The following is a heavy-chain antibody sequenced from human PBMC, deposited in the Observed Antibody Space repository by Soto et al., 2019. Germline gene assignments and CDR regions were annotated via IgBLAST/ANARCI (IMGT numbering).Heavy chain of an antibody. Sequence: PSKTLSLTCIVSGGSISENYWNWVRQPPGKGLEWIGLIFANGHTDYNPSLKSRVTMSVDASKNQFSLRLTSMTAADTAVYYCVASLAASGLNWLDPWGRGTLVTASS. V-gene: IGHV4-4*07. CDR3: VASLAASGLNWLDP. CDR1: GGSISENY. J-gene: IGHJ5*02. D-gene: IGHD6-13*01. CDR2: IFANGHT.